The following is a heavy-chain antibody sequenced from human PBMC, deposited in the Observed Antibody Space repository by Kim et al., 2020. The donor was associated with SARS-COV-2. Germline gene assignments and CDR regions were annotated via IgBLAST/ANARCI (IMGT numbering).Heavy chain of an antibody. D-gene: IGHD3-10*01. Sequence: GGSLRLSCAASGFTFSDYYMSWIRQAPGKGLEWVSYISSSGSTIYYADSVKGRFTISRDNAKNSLYLQMNSLRAEDTAVYYCARDLHGADAIRRYYYYGMDVWGQGTTVTVSS. J-gene: IGHJ6*02. CDR1: GFTFSDYY. CDR3: ARDLHGADAIRRYYYYGMDV. V-gene: IGHV3-11*01. CDR2: ISSSGSTI.